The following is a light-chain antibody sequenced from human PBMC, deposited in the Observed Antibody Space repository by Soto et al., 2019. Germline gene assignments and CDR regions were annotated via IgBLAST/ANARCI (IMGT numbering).Light chain of an antibody. CDR3: QQFNNWPIT. J-gene: IGKJ5*01. CDR2: AAS. CDR1: QSVGSTY. V-gene: IGKV3-20*01. Sequence: EIVLTQSPGTLSLSPGERATLSCRASQSVGSTYLAWYQQKPGQAPRLLIYAASSRATGIPDRFSGSGSGTEFTLTINSLQSEDFAVYFCQQFNNWPITFGQGTRLEIK.